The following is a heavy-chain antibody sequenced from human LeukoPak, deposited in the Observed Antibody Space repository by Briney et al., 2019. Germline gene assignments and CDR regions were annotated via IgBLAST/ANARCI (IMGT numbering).Heavy chain of an antibody. Sequence: GGSLRLSCAASGFTFSRYSMNWVRQAPGKGREWVSSISSSSSYIYYADSVKGRFTISRDNAKNSLYLQMNRLRAEDTAVYYCAREGGYCSSTSCAPVWFDPWGQGTLVTVSS. CDR3: AREGGYCSSTSCAPVWFDP. J-gene: IGHJ5*02. D-gene: IGHD2-2*01. V-gene: IGHV3-21*01. CDR2: ISSSSSYI. CDR1: GFTFSRYS.